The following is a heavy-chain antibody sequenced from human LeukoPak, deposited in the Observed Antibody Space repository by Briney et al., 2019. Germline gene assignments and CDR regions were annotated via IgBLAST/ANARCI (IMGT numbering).Heavy chain of an antibody. D-gene: IGHD3-22*01. V-gene: IGHV3-30*01. CDR1: GFTFSGYA. CDR2: ISYDGSNK. CDR3: ARDIALNAYYDSSGYDY. J-gene: IGHJ4*02. Sequence: PGGSLRLSCAASGFTFSGYAMHWVRQAPGKGLEWVAVISYDGSNKYYADSVKGRFTISRDNSKNTLYLQMNSLRAEDTAVYYCARDIALNAYYDSSGYDYWGQGTLVTVSS.